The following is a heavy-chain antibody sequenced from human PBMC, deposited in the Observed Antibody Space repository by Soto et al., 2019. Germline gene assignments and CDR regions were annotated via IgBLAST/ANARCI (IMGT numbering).Heavy chain of an antibody. Sequence: QVQVVQSGAEVKKPGSSVKVSCKVSGGIFTNNAISWVRQAPGQGLEWLGRVIPLFDTADYEQIFRVRLRISADGATPTAYMELSGLTSADTAVYFCSTGGHNDGYNFYHGMDVWGQGTTVTVS. V-gene: IGHV1-69*01. CDR1: GGIFTNNA. CDR2: VIPLFDTA. CDR3: STGGHNDGYNFYHGMDV. J-gene: IGHJ6*02. D-gene: IGHD5-18*01.